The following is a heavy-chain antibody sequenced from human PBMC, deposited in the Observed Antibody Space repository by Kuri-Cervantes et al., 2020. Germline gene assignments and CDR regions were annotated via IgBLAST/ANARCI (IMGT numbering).Heavy chain of an antibody. CDR3: AKELNYYDSSGYGPV. CDR2: ISYDGSNK. J-gene: IGHJ4*02. D-gene: IGHD3-22*01. V-gene: IGHV3-30*18. CDR1: GFTFSSYG. Sequence: SLKISCAASGFTFSSYGMHWVRQAPGKGLEWVAVISYDGSNKYYADSVKGRFTISRDNSKNTLYLQMNSLRAEDTAVYYCAKELNYYDSSGYGPVWGQGTLVTVSS.